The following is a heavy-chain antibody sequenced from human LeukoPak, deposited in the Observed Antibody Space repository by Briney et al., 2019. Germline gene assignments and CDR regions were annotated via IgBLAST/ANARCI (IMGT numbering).Heavy chain of an antibody. CDR2: IYYSGST. J-gene: IGHJ4*02. Sequence: SETLSLTCTVSGGSVSSGSYYWSWIRQPPGKGLEWIGYIYYSGSTNYNPSLKSRVTISVDTSKNQFSLKLSSVTAADTAVYYCARGGGRDGSDYWGQGTLVTVSS. CDR3: ARGGGRDGSDY. D-gene: IGHD5-24*01. V-gene: IGHV4-61*01. CDR1: GGSVSSGSYY.